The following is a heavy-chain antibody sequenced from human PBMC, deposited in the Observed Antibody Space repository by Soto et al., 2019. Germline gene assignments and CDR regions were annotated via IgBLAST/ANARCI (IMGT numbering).Heavy chain of an antibody. CDR2: ISSNGGST. V-gene: IGHV3-64*01. D-gene: IGHD5-12*01. CDR3: ARRGYSGYEIDY. Sequence: EVQLVESGGGLVQPGGSLRLSCAASGFTFSSYAMHWVRQAPGKGLEYVSDISSNGGSTYYANSVKGRFTISRNNSKNTLLLQMGSLRAEDMAVYSWARRGYSGYEIDYWGQGTLVTVSS. J-gene: IGHJ4*02. CDR1: GFTFSSYA.